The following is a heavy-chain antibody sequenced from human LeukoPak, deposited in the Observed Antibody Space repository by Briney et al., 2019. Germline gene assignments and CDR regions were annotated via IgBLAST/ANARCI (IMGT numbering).Heavy chain of an antibody. V-gene: IGHV3-23*01. CDR1: GFIFSDYV. J-gene: IGHJ4*02. CDR2: ITASGDRT. D-gene: IGHD2-15*01. Sequence: GGSLRLSCTASGFIFSDYVMIWVRQAPGKGLEWVSGITASGDRTYYGDSVKGRLTVSRDNSKNTVYLQMNSLRVDDTAVYYCARRDIVVIVSASDYWGQGTLVTVSS. CDR3: ARRDIVVIVSASDY.